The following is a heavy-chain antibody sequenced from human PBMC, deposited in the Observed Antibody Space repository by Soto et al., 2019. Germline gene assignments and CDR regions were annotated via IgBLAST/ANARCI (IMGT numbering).Heavy chain of an antibody. V-gene: IGHV1-2*04. CDR2: INPNSGGT. Sequence: ASVKVSCKASGYTFTGYYMHWVRQAPGQGLEWMGWINPNSGGTNYAQKFQGWVTMTRDTSISTAYMELSRLRSDDTAVYYCARGGGYCSGGSCYPNWFDPWGQGTLVTVSS. CDR3: ARGGGYCSGGSCYPNWFDP. CDR1: GYTFTGYY. D-gene: IGHD2-15*01. J-gene: IGHJ5*02.